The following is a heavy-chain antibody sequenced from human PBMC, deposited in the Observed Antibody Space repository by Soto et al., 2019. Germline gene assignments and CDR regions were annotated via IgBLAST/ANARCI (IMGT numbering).Heavy chain of an antibody. D-gene: IGHD6-6*01. Sequence: QVQLVQSGAEVKKPGSSVRVSCKASSGTFMNYAISWVRQVPGHELEWMGGFIPVFGTTNYAQKFQGRVAITVDESTISAYMELSSLTSEDPAIYFCARSIGSSSFYFDFWGPGTLVTVSS. CDR2: FIPVFGTT. CDR1: SGTFMNYA. V-gene: IGHV1-69*01. J-gene: IGHJ4*02. CDR3: ARSIGSSSFYFDF.